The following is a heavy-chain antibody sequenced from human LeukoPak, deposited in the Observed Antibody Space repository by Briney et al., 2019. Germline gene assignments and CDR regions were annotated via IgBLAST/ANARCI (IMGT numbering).Heavy chain of an antibody. J-gene: IGHJ5*01. Sequence: GGSLRLSCAASGFTFSSYWMNWVRQAPGKGLEWVANIKRDGNEKNYVDSVKGRFSISRDNAKNSLSLQMASLRAEDTAVYYCAKEGAYPIITYDSWGQGALVTVSS. D-gene: IGHD3-10*01. V-gene: IGHV3-7*01. CDR2: IKRDGNEK. CDR3: AKEGAYPIITYDS. CDR1: GFTFSSYW.